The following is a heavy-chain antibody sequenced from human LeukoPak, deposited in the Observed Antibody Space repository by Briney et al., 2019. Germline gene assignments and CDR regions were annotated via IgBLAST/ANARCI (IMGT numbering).Heavy chain of an antibody. Sequence: SETLSLTCAVSGYSISSSNWWGWIRQPPGKGLEWIGYIYYSGSTNYNPSLKSRVTMSVDTSKNQFSLKLSSVTALDTAVYYCARRGGAERKGYFDYWGPGTLVTVSS. D-gene: IGHD1-26*01. CDR1: GYSISSSNW. J-gene: IGHJ4*02. CDR3: ARRGGAERKGYFDY. CDR2: IYYSGST. V-gene: IGHV4-28*06.